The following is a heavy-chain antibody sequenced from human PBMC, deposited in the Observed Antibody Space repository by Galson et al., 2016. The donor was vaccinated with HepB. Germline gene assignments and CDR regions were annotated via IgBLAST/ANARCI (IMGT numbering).Heavy chain of an antibody. V-gene: IGHV3-23*01. D-gene: IGHD3-22*01. CDR1: GFTFSSYA. CDR3: AKAADYYDSGGYYYLNWFDP. Sequence: SLRLSCAASGFTFSSYAMSWVRQAPGKGLEWVSAISGSGGSTYYADSAKGRFTISRDNSKNTLYLQMNSLRAEDTAVYYCAKAADYYDSGGYYYLNWFDPWGQGTLVTVSS. CDR2: ISGSGGST. J-gene: IGHJ5*02.